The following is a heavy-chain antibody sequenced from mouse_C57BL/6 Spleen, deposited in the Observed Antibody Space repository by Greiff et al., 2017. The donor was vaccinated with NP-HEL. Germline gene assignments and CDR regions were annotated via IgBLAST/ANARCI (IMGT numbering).Heavy chain of an antibody. CDR3: ARGGPGSHFDY. CDR2: IYPGDGDT. V-gene: IGHV1-80*01. CDR1: GYVFSSYW. Sequence: VQLQQSGAELVKPGASVKISCKASGYVFSSYWMNWVKQRPGKGLEWIGQIYPGDGDTNYNGKFKGKATLTADKSSSTAYMQLSSLTSEDSAVYFCARGGPGSHFDYWGQGTTLTVSS. D-gene: IGHD3-3*01. J-gene: IGHJ2*01.